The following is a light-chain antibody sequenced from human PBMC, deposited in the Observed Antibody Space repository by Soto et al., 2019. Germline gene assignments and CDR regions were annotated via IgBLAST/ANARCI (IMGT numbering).Light chain of an antibody. CDR2: ENN. CDR1: SSNIGNNY. V-gene: IGLV1-51*02. Sequence: QSVLAQPPSVSAAPGQKVTISCSGSSSNIGNNYVSWYQQLPGTAPKLLMYENNKRPSGIPDRFSGSKSGTSATLGITGLQTGDEADYYCGTWDSSLSAYVFGPGTKLPVL. J-gene: IGLJ1*01. CDR3: GTWDSSLSAYV.